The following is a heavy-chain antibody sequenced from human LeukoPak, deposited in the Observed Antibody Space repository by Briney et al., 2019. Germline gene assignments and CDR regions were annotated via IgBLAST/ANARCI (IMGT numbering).Heavy chain of an antibody. Sequence: GGSLRLSCAASGXTFSLYAVSWVRQAPGKGLEWVWTFSGSGGYTDYADSVQGRFTISRDNSKNTLYVQMNSLRAEDTAVYYCAKDQRGYDKPIDYWGQGTLVTVSS. CDR2: FSGSGGYT. D-gene: IGHD5-12*01. CDR3: AKDQRGYDKPIDY. J-gene: IGHJ4*02. CDR1: GXTFSLYA. V-gene: IGHV3-23*01.